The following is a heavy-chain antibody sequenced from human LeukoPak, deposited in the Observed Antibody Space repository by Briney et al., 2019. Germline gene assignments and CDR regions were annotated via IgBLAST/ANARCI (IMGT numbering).Heavy chain of an antibody. CDR1: GGSFSGYY. CDR2: INHSGST. V-gene: IGHV4-34*01. D-gene: IGHD3-10*01. Sequence: SETLSLTCAVYGGSFSGYYWSWIRQPPGKGLEWIGEINHSGSTNYNPSLKSRVTISVDTSKNQFSLKLSSVTAADTAVYYCARGQEIWFGEFSALNWFDPWGQGTLVTVSS. CDR3: ARGQEIWFGEFSALNWFDP. J-gene: IGHJ5*02.